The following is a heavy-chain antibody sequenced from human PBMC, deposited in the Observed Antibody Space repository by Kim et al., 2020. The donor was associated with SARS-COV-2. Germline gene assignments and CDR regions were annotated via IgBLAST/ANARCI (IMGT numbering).Heavy chain of an antibody. Sequence: SETLSLTCTVSGRSLSSGGSYWGWLLQQPGKGLECIGYIYYSGRTHYNPSLKRRVTISVDTSKNKFSLKLSSVTAADTAVYYWARGAEIRSSWYGGLYYYGMDVWGQGTTVTVSS. D-gene: IGHD6-13*01. CDR3: ARGAEIRSSWYGGLYYYGMDV. V-gene: IGHV4-31*03. J-gene: IGHJ6*02. CDR2: IYYSGRT. CDR1: GRSLSSGGSY.